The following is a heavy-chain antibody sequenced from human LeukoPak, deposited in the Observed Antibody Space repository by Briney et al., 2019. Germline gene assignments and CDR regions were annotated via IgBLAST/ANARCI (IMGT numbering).Heavy chain of an antibody. V-gene: IGHV3-30-3*01. Sequence: GRSLRPSCAASGFTFSNYAMQWVRQAPGKGLEWVAVIAFDGSNKFYADSVKVRFTISRDNSKNTLYLQMNSLRTEDTAVYYCARDEWFGDFENYYYGMDVWGQGTTVTVSS. J-gene: IGHJ6*02. CDR2: IAFDGSNK. D-gene: IGHD3-10*01. CDR3: ARDEWFGDFENYYYGMDV. CDR1: GFTFSNYA.